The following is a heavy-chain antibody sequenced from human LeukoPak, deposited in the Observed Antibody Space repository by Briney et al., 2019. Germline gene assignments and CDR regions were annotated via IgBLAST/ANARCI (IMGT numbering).Heavy chain of an antibody. V-gene: IGHV1-8*01. J-gene: IGHJ6*03. CDR1: GYTFTSYD. Sequence: ASVKVSCNASGYTFTSYDINWVRQATGQGLESIRWMNPNSGNTGYAQKFQGRVTMTRNTSIITAYMELSSLRSEDTVFFFKQRTAYEILTGYYTGPYYYYYMDVWGKGTTVTISS. CDR2: MNPNSGNT. D-gene: IGHD3-9*01. CDR3: QRTAYEILTGYYTGPYYYYYMDV.